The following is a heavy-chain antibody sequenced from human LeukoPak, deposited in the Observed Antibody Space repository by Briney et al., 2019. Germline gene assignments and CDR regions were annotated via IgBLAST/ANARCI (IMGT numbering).Heavy chain of an antibody. D-gene: IGHD3-22*01. V-gene: IGHV3-74*01. CDR1: GFTFSSYW. Sequence: GGSLRLSCTASGFTFSSYWMHWVRQAPGKGLVWVSRIKSDGSSTSYADSVKGRFITSRDNAKNTLYLQMNSLRAEDTAVYYCARVRDYYDSSGYSAFDPWGQGTLVTVSS. J-gene: IGHJ5*02. CDR3: ARVRDYYDSSGYSAFDP. CDR2: IKSDGSST.